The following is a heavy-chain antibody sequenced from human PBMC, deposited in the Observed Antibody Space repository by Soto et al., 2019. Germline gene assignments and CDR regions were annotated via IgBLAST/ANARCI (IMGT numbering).Heavy chain of an antibody. V-gene: IGHV1-69*13. J-gene: IGHJ4*02. CDR3: ARMRGGWPFDY. CDR2: IIPIFGTA. D-gene: IGHD6-19*01. Sequence: SVKVSCKASGGTFSSYAISWVRQAPGQGLEWMGGIIPIFGTANYAQKFQGRVTITADESTSTAYMELSGLRSEDTAVYYCARMRGGWPFDYWGQGTLVTVSS. CDR1: GGTFSSYA.